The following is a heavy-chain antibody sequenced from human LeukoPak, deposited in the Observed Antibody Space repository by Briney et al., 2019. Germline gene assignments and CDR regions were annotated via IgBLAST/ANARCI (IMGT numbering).Heavy chain of an antibody. Sequence: GGSLRLSCAVSGFTFSSFWMSWVRQAPGKGGEGVANIKQDGSENYYVDSVKGRFTISRDNAKNSLFLQMNSLRAEDTAVYYCATGRQMGYWGQGTLVTVSS. CDR3: ATGRQMGY. D-gene: IGHD5-24*01. CDR1: GFTFSSFW. V-gene: IGHV3-7*03. J-gene: IGHJ4*02. CDR2: IKQDGSEN.